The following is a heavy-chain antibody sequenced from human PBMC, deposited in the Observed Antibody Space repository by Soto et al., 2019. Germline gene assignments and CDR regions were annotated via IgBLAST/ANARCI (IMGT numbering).Heavy chain of an antibody. Sequence: RLSCAASAFIFGNPGMTLVCHATERALEWVSTINANAIDTHSADSVKGRFNMSSNNSKSRLDLQMNSLRAEDTAICCCVSWVSADFDFWGPGTLVTVSS. CDR3: VSWVSADFDF. D-gene: IGHD2-8*01. J-gene: IGHJ4*02. CDR1: AFIFGNPG. CDR2: INANAIDT. V-gene: IGHV3-23*01.